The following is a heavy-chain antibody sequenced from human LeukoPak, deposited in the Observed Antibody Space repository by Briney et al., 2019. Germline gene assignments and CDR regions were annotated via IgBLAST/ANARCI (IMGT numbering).Heavy chain of an antibody. CDR1: GGSISSYY. Sequence: PSETLSLTCTVSGGSISSYYWSWIRQPPGKGLEWIGELNHRGITNYNPSLKSRVTISVDTPKRQFSPKLSSVTAADTALYYCARGGTYYDFWSGDYWGQGTPVTVSS. V-gene: IGHV4-34*01. D-gene: IGHD3-3*01. CDR3: ARGGTYYDFWSGDY. J-gene: IGHJ4*02. CDR2: LNHRGIT.